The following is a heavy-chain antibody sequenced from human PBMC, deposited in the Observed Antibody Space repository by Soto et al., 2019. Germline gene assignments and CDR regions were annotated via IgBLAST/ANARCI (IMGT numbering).Heavy chain of an antibody. Sequence: QVQLQQWGAGLLKPSETLSLTCAVYGGSFSGYYWRWIRQPPGKGLEWIGEINHSGSTNYNPSLKSRVTISVDTSKNQFSLKLSAVTAADTAVYYCARGLTPGSSNHQPYFDYWGQGTLVTVSS. CDR1: GGSFSGYY. D-gene: IGHD6-13*01. V-gene: IGHV4-34*01. J-gene: IGHJ4*02. CDR3: ARGLTPGSSNHQPYFDY. CDR2: INHSGST.